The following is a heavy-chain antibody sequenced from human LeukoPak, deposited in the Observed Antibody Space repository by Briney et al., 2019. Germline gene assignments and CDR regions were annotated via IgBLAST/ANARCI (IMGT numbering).Heavy chain of an antibody. CDR1: GFTFDDYA. D-gene: IGHD2-2*01. CDR2: ISWNSGSI. V-gene: IGHV3-9*01. Sequence: PGGSLRLSCAASGFTFDDYAMHWVRQAPGKGLEWVSGISWNSGSIGYADSVKGRFTISRDNAKNSLYLQMNSLRAEDTALYYCAKVGRVNCSSTSCNYYYYGMDVWGQGTTVTVSS. J-gene: IGHJ6*02. CDR3: AKVGRVNCSSTSCNYYYYGMDV.